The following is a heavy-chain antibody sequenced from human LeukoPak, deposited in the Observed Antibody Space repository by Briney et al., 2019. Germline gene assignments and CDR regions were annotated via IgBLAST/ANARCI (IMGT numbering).Heavy chain of an antibody. CDR3: ARGPVRDYSNY. J-gene: IGHJ4*02. Sequence: NPSETQSLTCTVSGVSISSGGYYWSWIGQHPGKGLEWIGYIYYSGSTYYNPSLKSRLTISLDTSNNQFSLKLSSVTAADTAVYYCARGPVRDYSNYWGQGTLVTVSS. CDR1: GVSISSGGYY. V-gene: IGHV4-31*03. D-gene: IGHD4-11*01. CDR2: IYYSGST.